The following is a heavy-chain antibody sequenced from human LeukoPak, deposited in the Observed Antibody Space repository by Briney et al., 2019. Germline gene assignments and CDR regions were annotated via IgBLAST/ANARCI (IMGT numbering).Heavy chain of an antibody. Sequence: GGSLRLFCAASGITFSSYGMSWVRQAPGKGLEWVSGISGSGGTTYYADSVKGRFTISRDNSKDTLFLQMNSLTVEDTAVYYCATVLNVVGCFDYWGQGTLVTVSS. CDR2: ISGSGGTT. J-gene: IGHJ4*02. CDR3: ATVLNVVGCFDY. D-gene: IGHD2-15*01. CDR1: GITFSSYG. V-gene: IGHV3-23*01.